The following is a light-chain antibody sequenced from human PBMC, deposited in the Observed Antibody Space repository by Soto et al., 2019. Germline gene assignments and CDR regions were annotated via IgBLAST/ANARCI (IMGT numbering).Light chain of an antibody. CDR1: QSISTS. CDR2: KAS. CDR3: QHCDSYWT. J-gene: IGKJ1*01. V-gene: IGKV1-5*03. Sequence: DIQMTQSPSTLSASVGDRVTITCRASQSISTSLAWYQQKPGKAPKVLIYKASSLESGVPSRFSGSGSGTKFPLTISSLQLVDFATNYGQHCDSYWTFGQGTKVKSN.